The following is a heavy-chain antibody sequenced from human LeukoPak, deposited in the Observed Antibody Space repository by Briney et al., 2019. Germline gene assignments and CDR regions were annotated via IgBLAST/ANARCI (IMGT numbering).Heavy chain of an antibody. CDR1: GYSFTNDW. V-gene: IGHV5-10-1*01. CDR3: AKHYGDYVGFFDY. CDR2: IDPSDSYT. J-gene: IGHJ4*02. D-gene: IGHD4-17*01. Sequence: GESLRISCKGSGYSFTNDWISWVRQMSGKGLEWMGTIDPSDSYTNYRPSFQGHVTISADKSISTAYLQWSSLKASDTAMYYCAKHYGDYVGFFDYWGQGTLVTASS.